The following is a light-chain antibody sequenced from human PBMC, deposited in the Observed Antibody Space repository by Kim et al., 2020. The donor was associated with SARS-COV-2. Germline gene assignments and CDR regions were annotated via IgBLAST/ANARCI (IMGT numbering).Light chain of an antibody. CDR3: QAWDSSTYGV. J-gene: IGLJ2*01. CDR2: QDR. CDR1: KLGDTY. V-gene: IGLV3-1*01. Sequence: SYELTQPPSVSVSPGQTASITCSGDKLGDTYARWYQQKPGQSPVLVIYQDRKRPSGIPERFSGSNSGNTATLTISGTQAMDEADYYCQAWDSSTYGVFGG.